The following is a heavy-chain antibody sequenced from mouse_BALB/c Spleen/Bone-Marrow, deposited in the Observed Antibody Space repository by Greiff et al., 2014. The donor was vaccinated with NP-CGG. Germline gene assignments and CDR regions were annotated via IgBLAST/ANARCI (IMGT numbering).Heavy chain of an antibody. CDR3: ARIYYDSHWYFDV. J-gene: IGHJ1*01. Sequence: VQLQQSGPSLVKPSQTLSLTCSVTGDSITSGYWNWIRKFPGNKLEYMGYISYSGSTYYNPSLKSRISITRDTSKNQYYLQLKSVTTEDTATYYCARIYYDSHWYFDVWGAGTTVTGSS. CDR1: GDSITSGY. CDR2: ISYSGST. V-gene: IGHV3-8*02. D-gene: IGHD2-4*01.